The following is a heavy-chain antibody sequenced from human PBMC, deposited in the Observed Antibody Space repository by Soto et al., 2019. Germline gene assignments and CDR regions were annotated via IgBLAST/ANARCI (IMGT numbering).Heavy chain of an antibody. CDR1: GFTFDDYG. V-gene: IGHV3-9*01. CDR2: ISWKSGNI. Sequence: PWGSLRICCVSSGFTFDDYGMHSVRQVPGKGLEWVSGISWKSGNIGYADSVKGRFTISRDNAKSSLYLQMNSLRAEYTAFYYCAKDLDRITSVGKPLDVWGKGNTVTVS. J-gene: IGHJ6*03. CDR3: AKDLDRITSVGKPLDV. D-gene: IGHD1-20*01.